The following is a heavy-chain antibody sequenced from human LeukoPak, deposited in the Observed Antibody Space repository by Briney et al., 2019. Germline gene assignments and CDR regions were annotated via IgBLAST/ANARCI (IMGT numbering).Heavy chain of an antibody. V-gene: IGHV4-61*01. J-gene: IGHJ5*02. CDR2: IYYSGST. CDR3: ARVVTMVRQGENWFDP. CDR1: GGSVSSGSYY. Sequence: SETLSLTCTVSGGSVSSGSYYWSWIRQPPGKGLEWIGYIYYSGSTNYNPSLKSRVTISVDTSKNQFSLKLSSVTAADTAVYYCARVVTMVRQGENWFDPWGQGTLVTVSS. D-gene: IGHD3-10*01.